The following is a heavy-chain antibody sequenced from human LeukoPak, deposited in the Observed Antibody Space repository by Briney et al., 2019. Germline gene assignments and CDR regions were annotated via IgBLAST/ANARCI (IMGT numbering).Heavy chain of an antibody. J-gene: IGHJ6*03. CDR1: GGSISSSSYY. Sequence: SETLSLTCTVSGGSISSSSYYWGWVRQPPGKGLEWIGSIYYSGSTYYNSSLKSRVTISVDTSKNQFSLKLSSVTAADTAVYYCARLGPGGFVELTRYYYYMDVWGKGTTVTVSS. CDR2: IYYSGST. V-gene: IGHV4-39*01. D-gene: IGHD3-10*01. CDR3: ARLGPGGFVELTRYYYYMDV.